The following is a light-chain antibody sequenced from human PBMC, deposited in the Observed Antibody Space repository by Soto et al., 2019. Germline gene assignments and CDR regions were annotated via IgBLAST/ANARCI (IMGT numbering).Light chain of an antibody. CDR2: AVS. J-gene: IGKJ1*01. CDR1: QSVSSN. CDR3: QKYNKWPLT. V-gene: IGKV3-15*01. Sequence: EIMMTQSPGTLSASPGERATLSCRASQSVSSNLAWYQQKPGQAPRLLIYAVSTMATGIPARFSGSGSGTEFTLTISSLQSEDFAVYYCQKYNKWPLTFGQGTKVEIK.